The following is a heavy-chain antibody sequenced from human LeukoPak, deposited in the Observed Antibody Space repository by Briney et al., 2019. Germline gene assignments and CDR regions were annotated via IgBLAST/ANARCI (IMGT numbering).Heavy chain of an antibody. V-gene: IGHV3-30*18. CDR1: GFTFSSYG. CDR2: ISYDGSNK. Sequence: PGGSLRLSCAASGFTFSSYGMHWVRQAPGKGLEWVAVISYDGSNKYYADSVKGRFTISRDNSKNTLYPQMNSLRAEDTAVYYCAKDPTVVTPSGDYWGQGTLVTVSS. J-gene: IGHJ4*02. CDR3: AKDPTVVTPSGDY. D-gene: IGHD4-23*01.